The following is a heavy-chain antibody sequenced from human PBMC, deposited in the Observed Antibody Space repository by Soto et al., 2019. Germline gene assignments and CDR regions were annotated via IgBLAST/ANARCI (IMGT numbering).Heavy chain of an antibody. D-gene: IGHD2-15*01. CDR2: ISYDGSNK. CDR1: GFTFSSYA. J-gene: IGHJ6*02. Sequence: QVQLVESGGGVVQPGRSLRLSCAASGFTFSSYAMHWVRQAPGKGLEWVAVISYDGSNKYYADSVKGRFTISRDNSKNTLYLQMNSLRAEDTAVYYCARDACSGGSCHSSHYYYYGMDVWGQGTTVTVSS. CDR3: ARDACSGGSCHSSHYYYYGMDV. V-gene: IGHV3-30-3*01.